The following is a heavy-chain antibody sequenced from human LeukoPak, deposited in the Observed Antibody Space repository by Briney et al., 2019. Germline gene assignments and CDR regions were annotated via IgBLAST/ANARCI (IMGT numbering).Heavy chain of an antibody. CDR3: ARGLSSSRRFDY. Sequence: ASVTVSCKASGYTFTSYDINWVRQATGQGLEWMGWMNPNSGNTGYAQKFQGRVTMTRNTSISTAYMELSSLRSEDTAVYYCARGLSSSRRFDYWGQGTLVTVSS. CDR1: GYTFTSYD. J-gene: IGHJ4*02. V-gene: IGHV1-8*01. CDR2: MNPNSGNT. D-gene: IGHD6-13*01.